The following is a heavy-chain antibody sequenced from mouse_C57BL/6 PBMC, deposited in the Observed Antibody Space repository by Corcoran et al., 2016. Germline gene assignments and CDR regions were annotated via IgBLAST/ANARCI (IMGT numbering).Heavy chain of an antibody. Sequence: QIQLVQSGPELKKPGETVKISCKASGYTFTTYGMSWVKQAPGKGLKWMGWINTYSGVPTYADDFKGRFAFSLETSASTAYLQINNLKNEDTATYFCARSSSDGYFDYWGQGTTLTVSS. J-gene: IGHJ2*01. CDR3: ARSSSDGYFDY. CDR2: INTYSGVP. CDR1: GYTFTTYG. D-gene: IGHD2-3*01. V-gene: IGHV9-3*01.